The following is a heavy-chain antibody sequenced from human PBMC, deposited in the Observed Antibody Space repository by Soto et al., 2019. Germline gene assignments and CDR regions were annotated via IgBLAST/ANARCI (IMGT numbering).Heavy chain of an antibody. CDR3: ARGGAPCAPPPDI. CDR1: GFTFSSYL. CDR2: ISSDGRST. J-gene: IGHJ3*02. Sequence: GGSLRLSCAASGFTFSSYLRHWVRQAPGKGLMWVSRISSDGRSTTYADSVKGRFTITRDNAKNTVYLQMNSLRADDTAMYYCARGGAPCAPPPDIWGQGTMVTVSS. V-gene: IGHV3-74*01.